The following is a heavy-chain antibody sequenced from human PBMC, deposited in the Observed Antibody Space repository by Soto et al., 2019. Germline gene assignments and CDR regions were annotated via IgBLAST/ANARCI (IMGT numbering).Heavy chain of an antibody. D-gene: IGHD5-18*01. V-gene: IGHV1-69*13. CDR2: IIPSFGTA. Sequence: SVKVSCKASGGTFSSYAISWVRQAPGQGLEWMGGIIPSFGTANYAQKFQGRVTITADESTSTAYMELSSLRSEDTAVYYCARPFTDTAMVKYAFDIWGQGTMVTVSS. J-gene: IGHJ3*02. CDR3: ARPFTDTAMVKYAFDI. CDR1: GGTFSSYA.